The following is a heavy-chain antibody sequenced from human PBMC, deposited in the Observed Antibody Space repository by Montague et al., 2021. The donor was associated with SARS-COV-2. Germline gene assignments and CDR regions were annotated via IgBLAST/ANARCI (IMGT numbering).Heavy chain of an antibody. Sequence: SETLSLTCAVSGGSISSSNWWSWVRQPPGKGLEWIGSIYYSGSTYYNPSLKSRVTISVDTSKNQFSLKLSSVTAADTAVYYCARDLDSFYGMDVWGQGTTVTVSS. V-gene: IGHV4-4*02. CDR3: ARDLDSFYGMDV. CDR2: IYYSGST. CDR1: GGSISSSNW. J-gene: IGHJ6*02.